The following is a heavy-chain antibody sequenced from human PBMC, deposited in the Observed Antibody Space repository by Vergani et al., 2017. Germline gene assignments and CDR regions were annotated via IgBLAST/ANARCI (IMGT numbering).Heavy chain of an antibody. V-gene: IGHV4-34*01. CDR3: ARQRYCDWSSEYYYYGMDV. CDR2: INHSGST. Sequence: QVQLQQWGAGLLKPSETLSLTCAVYGGSFSGYYWSWIRQPPGKGLEWIGEINHSGSTNYNPSLKSRVTISVDTSKNQFSLKLSSVTAADTAVYYCARQRYCDWSSEYYYYGMDVWGQGTTVTVSS. CDR1: GGSFSGYY. D-gene: IGHD3-9*01. J-gene: IGHJ6*02.